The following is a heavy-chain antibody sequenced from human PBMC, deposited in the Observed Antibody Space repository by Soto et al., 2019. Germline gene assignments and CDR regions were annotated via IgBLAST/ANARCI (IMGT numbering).Heavy chain of an antibody. D-gene: IGHD2-2*01. CDR2: IKQDGSEI. Sequence: GALRLSCTASGFTFSSYWMTWVRQAPGQGLEWVANIKQDGSEIYYVDSVKGRFTISRDNAKNSLYLQINSLRAEDTAVYYCARHSSTSWKYYFYYYGMDVWG. CDR1: GFTFSSYW. J-gene: IGHJ6*02. V-gene: IGHV3-7*04. CDR3: ARHSSTSWKYYFYYYGMDV.